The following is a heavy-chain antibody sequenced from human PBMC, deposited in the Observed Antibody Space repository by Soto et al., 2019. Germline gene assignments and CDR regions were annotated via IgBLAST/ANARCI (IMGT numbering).Heavy chain of an antibody. CDR1: GGSLSGYY. CDR3: ARGMGLGLGEQTALGY. Sequence: QVQLQQWGAGLLKPSETLSLTCAVYGGSLSGYYWSWVRQSPGKGLEWIGEINDSGSTNFNPSLESRVTISRDTSKKQFSLQLTSLTAADTAVYYCARGMGLGLGEQTALGYWGQGTLVTVSS. CDR2: INDSGST. V-gene: IGHV4-34*01. J-gene: IGHJ4*02. D-gene: IGHD3-16*01.